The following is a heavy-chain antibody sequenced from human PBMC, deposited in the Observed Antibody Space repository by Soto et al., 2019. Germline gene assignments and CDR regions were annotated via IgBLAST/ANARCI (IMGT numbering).Heavy chain of an antibody. D-gene: IGHD6-13*01. CDR2: ISAYNGNT. V-gene: IGHV1-18*01. J-gene: IGHJ5*01. Sequence: KVSCKASGYTFTSYGISWVRQAPGQGLEWMGWISAYNGNTNYAQKLQGRVTMTTDTSTSTAYMELRSLRSDDTAVYYCARDLAAAGSPNWFDFWGQGTLVTVAS. CDR1: GYTFTSYG. CDR3: ARDLAAAGSPNWFDF.